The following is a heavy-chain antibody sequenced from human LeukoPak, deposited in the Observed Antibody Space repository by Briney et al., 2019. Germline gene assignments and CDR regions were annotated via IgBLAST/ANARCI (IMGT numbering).Heavy chain of an antibody. Sequence: SVKVSCKASGGTFSSYAISWLRQAPGQGLEWMGGIIPIFGTANYAQKFQGRVTITADESTSTAYMELSSLRSEDTAVYYCARGGLRTRDSYWYFDLWGRGTLVTVSS. CDR1: GGTFSSYA. V-gene: IGHV1-69*01. CDR2: IIPIFGTA. J-gene: IGHJ2*01. CDR3: ARGGLRTRDSYWYFDL. D-gene: IGHD5-24*01.